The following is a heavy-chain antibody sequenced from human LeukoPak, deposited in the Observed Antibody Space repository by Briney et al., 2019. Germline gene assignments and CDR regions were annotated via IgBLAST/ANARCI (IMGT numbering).Heavy chain of an antibody. V-gene: IGHV1-18*01. Sequence: ASAKVSCKASGYTFTSYGISWVRQAPGQGLEWMGWISAYNGNTNYAQKLQGRVTMTTDTSTSTAYMGLRSLRSDDTAVYYCARDGDSGYSYGTSDYWGQGTLVTVSS. J-gene: IGHJ4*02. CDR1: GYTFTSYG. CDR3: ARDGDSGYSYGTSDY. CDR2: ISAYNGNT. D-gene: IGHD5-18*01.